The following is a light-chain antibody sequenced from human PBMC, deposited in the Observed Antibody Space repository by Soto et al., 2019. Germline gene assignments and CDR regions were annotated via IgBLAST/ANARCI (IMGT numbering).Light chain of an antibody. CDR1: QSISSW. J-gene: IGKJ1*01. CDR2: KAS. Sequence: DIQMTQSPSTLSASVGDKVTITCRASQSISSWLAWYQQKPGKAPKLLIYKASTSQSGVPSRFSGSGSGTEFTLAISSLQPDDFATYYCQQYTDHWTFAQATKVDIK. V-gene: IGKV1-5*03. CDR3: QQYTDHWT.